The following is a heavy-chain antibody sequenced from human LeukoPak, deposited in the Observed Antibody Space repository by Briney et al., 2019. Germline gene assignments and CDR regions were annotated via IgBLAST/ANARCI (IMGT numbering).Heavy chain of an antibody. Sequence: KASETLSLTCTVSGDSISSSSYYWGWIRQPPGKGLEWIGNIYYSGSTYYNPSLKSRVTISVDTSKNQFSLKLSSVTAADTAVYYCARGPWEYFDYWGQGTLVTVSS. J-gene: IGHJ4*02. CDR1: GDSISSSSYY. V-gene: IGHV4-39*07. CDR3: ARGPWEYFDY. CDR2: IYYSGST. D-gene: IGHD1-26*01.